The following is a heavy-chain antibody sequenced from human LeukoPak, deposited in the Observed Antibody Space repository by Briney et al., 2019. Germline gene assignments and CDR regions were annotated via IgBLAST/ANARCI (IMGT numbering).Heavy chain of an antibody. CDR3: AGRHCSSTSCYTLYYYYMDV. D-gene: IGHD2-2*02. V-gene: IGHV4-4*07. CDR2: IYTSGST. J-gene: IGHJ6*03. Sequence: SENLSRTCTVSGGSSSSYYWSWLRQPAGKGLEWIGRIYTSGSTNYNPSLKSRVTMSVDTSKNQFSLKLSSVTAADTAVYYCAGRHCSSTSCYTLYYYYMDVWGKGTTVTVSS. CDR1: GGSSSSYY.